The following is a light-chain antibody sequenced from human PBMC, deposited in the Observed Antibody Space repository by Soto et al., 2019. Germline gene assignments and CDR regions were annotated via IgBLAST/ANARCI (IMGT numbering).Light chain of an antibody. V-gene: IGLV2-8*01. CDR2: EVS. CDR3: SSYAGNNIVV. Sequence: QSVLTQPPSVSVSPGQSVTISCSGTSGDVGGYNYVSWYQQHPGTAPKLVIYEVSERPSAVPDRFSGSKSGNTASLTVSGLQADDEADYYCSSYAGNNIVVFGGGTKVTVL. J-gene: IGLJ2*01. CDR1: SGDVGGYNY.